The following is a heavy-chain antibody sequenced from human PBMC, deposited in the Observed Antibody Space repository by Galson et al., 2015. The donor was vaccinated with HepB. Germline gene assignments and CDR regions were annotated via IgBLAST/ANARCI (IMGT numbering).Heavy chain of an antibody. CDR1: GFTFSSYA. Sequence: SLRLSCAASGFTFSSYAMHWVRQAPGKGLEWVAVISYDGSNKYYADSVKGRFTISRDNSKNTLYLQMNSLRAEDTAVYYCAEEGYYGSGSYDYWGQGTLVTVSS. CDR2: ISYDGSNK. CDR3: AEEGYYGSGSYDY. J-gene: IGHJ4*02. D-gene: IGHD3-10*01. V-gene: IGHV3-30*04.